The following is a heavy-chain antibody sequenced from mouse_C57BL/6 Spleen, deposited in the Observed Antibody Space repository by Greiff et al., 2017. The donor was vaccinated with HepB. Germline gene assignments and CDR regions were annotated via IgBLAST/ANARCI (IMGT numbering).Heavy chain of an antibody. CDR3: TGGLRTWFAY. J-gene: IGHJ3*01. Sequence: QVQLKESGAELVRPGASVTLSCKASGYTFTDYEMHWVKQTPVHGLEWIGAIDPETGGTAYNQKFKGKAILTADKSSSTAYMELRSLTSEDSAVYYCTGGLRTWFAYWGQGTLVTVSA. D-gene: IGHD2-4*01. V-gene: IGHV1-15*01. CDR2: IDPETGGT. CDR1: GYTFTDYE.